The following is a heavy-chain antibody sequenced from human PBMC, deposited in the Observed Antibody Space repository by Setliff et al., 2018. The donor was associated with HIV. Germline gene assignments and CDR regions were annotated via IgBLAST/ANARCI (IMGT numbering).Heavy chain of an antibody. CDR2: INTNTGNP. V-gene: IGHV7-4-1*02. J-gene: IGHJ3*02. Sequence: ASVKVSCKASGYTFTSYAMNWVRQAPGQGLEWMGWINTNTGNPTYAQGFTGRFAFSLDTSVSTAYLQISSLKAEDTAVYYCARDSVVVTAIAFLDAFDIWGQGTMVTVSS. CDR3: ARDSVVVTAIAFLDAFDI. D-gene: IGHD2-21*02. CDR1: GYTFTSYA.